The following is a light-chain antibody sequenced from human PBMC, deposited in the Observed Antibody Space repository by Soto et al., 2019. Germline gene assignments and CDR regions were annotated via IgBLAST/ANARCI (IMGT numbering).Light chain of an antibody. CDR2: EVV. Sequence: QSALTQPPSASGSPGQSVTISCTGTKSDIGVYDFVSWYQHHPGKAPRLIIYEVVQRPSGISNRFSGSKSGDSASLTISGLQAEDEAHYYCSSYRSGPLYVFGTGTKVTVL. CDR3: SSYRSGPLYV. V-gene: IGLV2-14*01. CDR1: KSDIGVYDF. J-gene: IGLJ1*01.